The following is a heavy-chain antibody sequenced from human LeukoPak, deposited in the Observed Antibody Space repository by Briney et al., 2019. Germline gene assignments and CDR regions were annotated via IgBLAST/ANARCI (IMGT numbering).Heavy chain of an antibody. J-gene: IGHJ4*02. CDR1: GFTFSNYA. D-gene: IGHD3-9*01. Sequence: GASLRLSCVASGFTFSNYAMSWVRQAPGKGLEWVSAITGSGTSTYYADSLKGRFTISRENSKNTVFLQMNSLRHEDTAIYYCVIWGDYDVLTGYYVPDYWGQGTLVTVSS. CDR2: ITGSGTST. CDR3: VIWGDYDVLTGYYVPDY. V-gene: IGHV3-23*01.